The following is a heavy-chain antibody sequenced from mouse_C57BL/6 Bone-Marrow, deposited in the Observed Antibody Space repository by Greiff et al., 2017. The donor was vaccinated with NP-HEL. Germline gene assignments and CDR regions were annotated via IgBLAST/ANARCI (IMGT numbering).Heavy chain of an antibody. Sequence: VQLQQSGPELVKPGASVKISCKASGYAFSSSWMNWVKQRPGKGLEWIGRIYPGDGDTNYNGKFKGKATLTADKSSSTAYMQLSSLTSEDSAVYFCARKGYYGSSYPYWYFDVWGTGTTVTVSS. J-gene: IGHJ1*03. CDR2: IYPGDGDT. D-gene: IGHD1-1*01. V-gene: IGHV1-82*01. CDR3: ARKGYYGSSYPYWYFDV. CDR1: GYAFSSSW.